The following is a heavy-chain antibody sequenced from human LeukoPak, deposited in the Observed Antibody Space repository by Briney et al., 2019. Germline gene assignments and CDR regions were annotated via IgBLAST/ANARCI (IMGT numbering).Heavy chain of an antibody. J-gene: IGHJ4*02. Sequence: ASVKVSCKASGYTFTSYGISWVRQAPGQGLEWMGWISAYNGNTNYAQKLQGRVTMTTDTSTSTAYMELRSLRSDDTAVYYCAKVGDSSGYYQNDYWGQGTLVTVSS. CDR2: ISAYNGNT. V-gene: IGHV1-18*01. CDR3: AKVGDSSGYYQNDY. D-gene: IGHD3-22*01. CDR1: GYTFTSYG.